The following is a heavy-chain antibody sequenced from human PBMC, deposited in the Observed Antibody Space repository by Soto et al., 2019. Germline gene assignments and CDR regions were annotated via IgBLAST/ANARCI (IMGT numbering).Heavy chain of an antibody. D-gene: IGHD3-10*01. J-gene: IGHJ4*02. V-gene: IGHV3-9*01. Sequence: EVQLVESGGGLVQPGRSLRLACAASGFTFDDYAMHWVRQAPGKGLQWVSGIGWNSGSIGYADSVKGRFTISRDNAKNSLFLQMNSLRAEDRALYYCPKPKGPYPESYVLGHFHHWGQGTLVPVSS. CDR3: PKPKGPYPESYVLGHFHH. CDR1: GFTFDDYA. CDR2: IGWNSGSI.